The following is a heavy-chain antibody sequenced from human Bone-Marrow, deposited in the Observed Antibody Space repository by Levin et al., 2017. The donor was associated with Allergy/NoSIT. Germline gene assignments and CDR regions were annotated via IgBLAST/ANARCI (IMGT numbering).Heavy chain of an antibody. V-gene: IGHV3-30-3*01. CDR1: GFTFSSYA. D-gene: IGHD6-13*01. Sequence: GESLKISCAASGFTFSSYAMHWVRQAPGKGLEWVAVISYDGSNKYYADSVKGRFTISRDNSKNTLYLQMNSLRAEDTAVYYCARENSSPEKNWFDPWGQGTLVTVSS. J-gene: IGHJ5*02. CDR2: ISYDGSNK. CDR3: ARENSSPEKNWFDP.